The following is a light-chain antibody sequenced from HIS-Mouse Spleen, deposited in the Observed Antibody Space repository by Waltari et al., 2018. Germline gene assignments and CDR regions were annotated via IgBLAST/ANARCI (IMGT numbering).Light chain of an antibody. V-gene: IGLV2-23*01. J-gene: IGLJ3*02. CDR1: SSDVGSYNL. CDR2: EGS. CDR3: CSYAGSSTWV. Sequence: QSALPQPASVSGSPGPSITIPCPGTSSDVGSYNLVSWYQQHPGKAPKLMIYEGSKRPSGVSNRFSGSKSGNTASLTISGLQAEDEADYYCCSYAGSSTWVFGGGTKLTVL.